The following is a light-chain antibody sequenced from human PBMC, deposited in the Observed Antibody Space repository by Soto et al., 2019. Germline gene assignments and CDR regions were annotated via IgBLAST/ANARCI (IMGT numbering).Light chain of an antibody. CDR3: QQRSNWPPYT. CDR1: ESIRTF. V-gene: IGKV3-11*01. J-gene: IGKJ2*01. Sequence: EIVLTQSPATLSLSPGERAILSCRASESIRTFLAWYQQKPGQAPRLLIYGASNRATDIPARFSGSGSGADFALTISNLEPEDSAVYYCQQRSNWPPYTFGQGTKLEIK. CDR2: GAS.